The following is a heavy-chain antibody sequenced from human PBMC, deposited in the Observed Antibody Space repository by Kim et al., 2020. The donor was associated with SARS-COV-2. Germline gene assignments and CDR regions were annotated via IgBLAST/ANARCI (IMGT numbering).Heavy chain of an antibody. CDR1: GGTFSGYY. D-gene: IGHD2-21*02. J-gene: IGHJ6*02. CDR3: ARAKGGNSRLYEYYYYYYGMDV. Sequence: SETLSLTCAVYGGTFSGYYWSWIRQPPGKGLEWIGEINHSGSTNYNPSLKSRVTISVDTSKNQFPLKLSSVTAADTAVYYCARAKGGNSRLYEYYYYYYGMDVWGQGTTVTVSS. CDR2: INHSGST. V-gene: IGHV4-34*01.